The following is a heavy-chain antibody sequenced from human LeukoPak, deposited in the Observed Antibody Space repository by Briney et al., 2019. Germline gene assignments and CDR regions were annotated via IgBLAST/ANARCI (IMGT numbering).Heavy chain of an antibody. J-gene: IGHJ4*02. Sequence: ASVKVSCKASGYTFSSYFIQWVRQAPGQGLEWVGIINPSGGSTSYAQKFQGRVTMTRDMSTSTVYMELSSLRSEDTAVYYCARRPGPAAQIDYWGQGTLVTVSS. V-gene: IGHV1-46*01. CDR2: INPSGGST. CDR3: ARRPGPAAQIDY. CDR1: GYTFSSYF. D-gene: IGHD6-13*01.